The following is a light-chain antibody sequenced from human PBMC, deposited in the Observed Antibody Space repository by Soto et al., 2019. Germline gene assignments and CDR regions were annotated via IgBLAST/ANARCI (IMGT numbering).Light chain of an antibody. CDR3: LQDYSDSWT. CDR1: RDVGSD. V-gene: IGKV1-6*01. Sequence: QMTQSPSSLSASVGEKIIITCRASRDVGSDVSWYQQKPGQAPKLLIYAASNLYTGVPSRFSGSRSGTEFTLTISSLQPEDFASYYCLQDYSDSWTFGRGTKVEIE. J-gene: IGKJ1*01. CDR2: AAS.